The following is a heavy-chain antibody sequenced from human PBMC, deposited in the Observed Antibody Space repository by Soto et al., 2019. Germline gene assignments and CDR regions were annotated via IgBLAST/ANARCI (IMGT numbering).Heavy chain of an antibody. J-gene: IGHJ4*02. CDR2: ISKSDYT. Sequence: GGSLRLSFTVSGFAFNNYGINCLRQAPGKGLDWVSSISKSDYTSYSDSVKGRFTISRDNAKNSVSLQMNTLRVEDTAVYYCAREDSIIIPAVSDFWGQGTLVTVSS. V-gene: IGHV3-21*01. CDR1: GFAFNNYG. D-gene: IGHD2-2*01. CDR3: AREDSIIIPAVSDF.